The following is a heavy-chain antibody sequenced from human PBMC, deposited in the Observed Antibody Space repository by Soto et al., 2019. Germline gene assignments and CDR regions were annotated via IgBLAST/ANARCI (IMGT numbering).Heavy chain of an antibody. J-gene: IGHJ4*02. D-gene: IGHD7-27*01. V-gene: IGHV4-59*11. CDR2: VYYNGIT. CDR1: GGSINNHY. CDR3: TRANWYSEY. Sequence: SETLSLTCTVSGGSINNHYWSWIRQPPGKGLEWLGYVYYNGITNYNPSLKSRVTMSVDTSKNQSSLNLTSLTAADTAIYYCTRANWYSEYWGQGTXVTVSS.